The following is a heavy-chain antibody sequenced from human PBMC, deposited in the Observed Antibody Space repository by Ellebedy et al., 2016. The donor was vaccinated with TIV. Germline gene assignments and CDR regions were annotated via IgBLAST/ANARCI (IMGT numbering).Heavy chain of an antibody. J-gene: IGHJ4*02. D-gene: IGHD1-26*01. Sequence: AASVKVSCKASGYTFTAYYIHWMRQAPGQGLEWMGWIDPFGGGPEYAQTFQGRVTMTRDTSISTVYMEVNRLRSDDTAVFYCARDLGRPLVGATNPYDYWGQGTLITVSS. V-gene: IGHV1-2*02. CDR1: GYTFTAYY. CDR2: IDPFGGGP. CDR3: ARDLGRPLVGATNPYDY.